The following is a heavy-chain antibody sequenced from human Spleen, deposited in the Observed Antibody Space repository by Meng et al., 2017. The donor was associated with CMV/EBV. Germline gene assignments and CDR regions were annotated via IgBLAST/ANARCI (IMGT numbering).Heavy chain of an antibody. V-gene: IGHV4-4*02. CDR2: IYQSGRS. D-gene: IGHD3-22*01. CDR1: GGAISRSKW. CDR3: ARDYYDSSGYYYGY. J-gene: IGHJ4*02. Sequence: AGGAISRSKWWSGVRRPPGKGVEWIGEIYQSGRSNDNTSLKRRGTISVEKSKNQFSLKLSSVTAADTAVYYCARDYYDSSGYYYGYWGQGTLVTVSS.